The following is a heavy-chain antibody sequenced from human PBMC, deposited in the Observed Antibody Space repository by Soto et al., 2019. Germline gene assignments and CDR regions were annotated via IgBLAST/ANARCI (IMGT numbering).Heavy chain of an antibody. CDR2: IYSGGST. J-gene: IGHJ3*02. Sequence: PGGSLRLSCAASGFTVSSNYMSWVRQAPGKGLEWVSVIYSGGSTYYADSVKGRFTISRDNSKNTLYLQMNSLRAEDTAVYYCGGEIAVAGTGAFDIWGQGTMVTVSS. V-gene: IGHV3-66*01. CDR1: GFTVSSNY. D-gene: IGHD6-19*01. CDR3: GGEIAVAGTGAFDI.